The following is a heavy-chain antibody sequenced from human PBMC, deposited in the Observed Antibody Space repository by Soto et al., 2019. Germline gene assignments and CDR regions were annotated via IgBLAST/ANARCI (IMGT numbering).Heavy chain of an antibody. D-gene: IGHD2-8*02. J-gene: IGHJ4*02. V-gene: IGHV4-34*01. CDR2: INHSGST. Sequence: SETLSLTCAVYGGSFSGYYWTWIRQPPGTGLEWIGEINHSGSTNYNPSLRSRVTISVDTSKNQFSLKLTSVTASDTAVYYCARDKITGLFDYWGQGTLVTV. CDR3: ARDKITGLFDY. CDR1: GGSFSGYY.